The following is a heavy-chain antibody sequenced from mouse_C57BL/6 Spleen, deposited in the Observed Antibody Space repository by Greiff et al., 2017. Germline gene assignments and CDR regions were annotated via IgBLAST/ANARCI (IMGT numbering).Heavy chain of an antibody. D-gene: IGHD1-1*01. Sequence: QVQLQQPGAELVRPGSSVKLSCKASGYTFTSYWTDWVKQRPGQGLEWIGNIYPSDSETQYHQKFQDKATLTVDKSSSTAYMQLSSLTSEDSAVYYCARLDGSSSWFAYWGQWTLGTVS. CDR2: IYPSDSET. CDR1: GYTFTSYW. CDR3: ARLDGSSSWFAY. V-gene: IGHV1-61*01. J-gene: IGHJ3*01.